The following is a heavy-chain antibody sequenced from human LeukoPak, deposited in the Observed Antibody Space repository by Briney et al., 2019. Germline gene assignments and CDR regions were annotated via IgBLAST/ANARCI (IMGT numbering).Heavy chain of an antibody. V-gene: IGHV1-8*01. CDR2: MNTNSANT. CDR3: EREDSYGYFD. Sequence: ASVTVSCMASGYTFTSYDIHWVRQATGPGLEWMGWMNTNSANTGYAQKFQSRVTMTRNTSISTAYMKLSSPRSEDTAVDYCEREDSYGYFDWGQGTLVTVSS. D-gene: IGHD5-18*01. J-gene: IGHJ4*02. CDR1: GYTFTSYD.